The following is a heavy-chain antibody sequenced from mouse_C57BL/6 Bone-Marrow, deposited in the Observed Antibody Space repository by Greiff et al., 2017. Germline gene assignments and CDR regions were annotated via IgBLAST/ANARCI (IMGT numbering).Heavy chain of an antibody. V-gene: IGHV1-4*01. D-gene: IGHD2-4*01. J-gene: IGHJ3*01. CDR2: INPSSGYT. CDR1: GYTFTSYT. Sequence: VKLVESGAELARPGASVKMSCKASGYTFTSYTMHWVKQRPGQGLEWIGYINPSSGYTKYNQKFKDKATLTADKSSSTAYMQLSSLTSEDSAVYSCARRPLYYDYAWFAYWGQGTLVTVSA. CDR3: ARRPLYYDYAWFAY.